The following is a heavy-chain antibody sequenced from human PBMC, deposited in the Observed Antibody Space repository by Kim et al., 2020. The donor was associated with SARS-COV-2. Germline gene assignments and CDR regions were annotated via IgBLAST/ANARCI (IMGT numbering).Heavy chain of an antibody. D-gene: IGHD3-10*01. J-gene: IGHJ4*02. V-gene: IGHV3-64D*06. CDR3: VKAQALWFGELIPYFDY. Sequence: VKGRFTISRDNSKNTLYLQMSSLRAEDTAVYYCVKAQALWFGELIPYFDYWGQGTLVTVSS.